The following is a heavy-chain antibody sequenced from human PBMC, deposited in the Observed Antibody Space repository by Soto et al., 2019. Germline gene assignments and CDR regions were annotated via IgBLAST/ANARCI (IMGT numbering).Heavy chain of an antibody. Sequence: ASVKVSCKASGYTFSTSGMSWPRQAPGQGLEWMGWISTYNGDTNDAPKFQDRVTMTSDTSTSTVYMELRSLRSDDTAVYYCAGGGSGPYCYFGMDVWGQGSRVTVSA. V-gene: IGHV1-18*01. J-gene: IGHJ6*01. CDR2: ISTYNGDT. CDR3: AGGGSGPYCYFGMDV. CDR1: GYTFSTSG. D-gene: IGHD2-15*01.